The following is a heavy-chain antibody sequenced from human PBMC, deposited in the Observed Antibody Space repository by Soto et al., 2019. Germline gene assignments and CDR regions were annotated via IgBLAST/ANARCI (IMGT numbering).Heavy chain of an antibody. Sequence: EVQLVESGGGLVQPGRSLRLSCAASGFTFDDYAMHWVRQAPGKGLEWVSGISWNSGSIGYADSVKGRFTISRDNAKNSLYLQMNSLRAEDTALYYCAKDSAGYSGYGGFDYLGQGTLVTVSS. CDR2: ISWNSGSI. CDR1: GFTFDDYA. J-gene: IGHJ4*02. V-gene: IGHV3-9*01. CDR3: AKDSAGYSGYGGFDY. D-gene: IGHD5-12*01.